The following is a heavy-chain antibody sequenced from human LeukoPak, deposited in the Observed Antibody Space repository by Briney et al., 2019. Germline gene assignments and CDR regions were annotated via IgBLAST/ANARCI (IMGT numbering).Heavy chain of an antibody. J-gene: IGHJ4*02. D-gene: IGHD7-27*01. CDR1: GFTLSDYW. V-gene: IGHV3-7*01. Sequence: GGSLRLSCAASGFTLSDYWMNWVRQAPGKGLEWVANINLHGSVKLHVDSVEGRFTISRDNAKNSLFLQMTSLKVEDTAVYYCAAWGLYNYLGQGTLVTVSS. CDR3: AAWGLYNY. CDR2: INLHGSVK.